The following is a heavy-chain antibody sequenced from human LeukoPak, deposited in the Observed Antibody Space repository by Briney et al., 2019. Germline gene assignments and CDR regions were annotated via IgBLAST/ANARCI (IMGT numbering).Heavy chain of an antibody. CDR2: IYPGDSDT. D-gene: IGHD3-10*01. J-gene: IGHJ4*02. V-gene: IGHV5-51*01. CDR3: ARTTMVRGFTRHFDY. Sequence: GESLKISCKGSGYSFTCYWIGWVRQMPGKGLEWMGIIYPGDSDTRYSPSFQGQVTISADKSISTAYLQWSSLRASDTAMYYCARTTMVRGFTRHFDYWGQGTLVTVSS. CDR1: GYSFTCYW.